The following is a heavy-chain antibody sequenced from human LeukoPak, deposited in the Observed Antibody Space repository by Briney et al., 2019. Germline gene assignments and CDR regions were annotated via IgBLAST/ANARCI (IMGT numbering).Heavy chain of an antibody. D-gene: IGHD3-10*01. CDR1: GGSFSGYY. CDR2: INHSGST. Sequence: SETLSLTCAVYGGSFSGYYWSWIRQPPGKGLEWIGEINHSGSTNYNPSLKSRVTISVDTSKNQSSLKLSSVTAADTAVYYCARGWVRGVSDYWGQGTLVTVSS. J-gene: IGHJ4*02. V-gene: IGHV4-34*01. CDR3: ARGWVRGVSDY.